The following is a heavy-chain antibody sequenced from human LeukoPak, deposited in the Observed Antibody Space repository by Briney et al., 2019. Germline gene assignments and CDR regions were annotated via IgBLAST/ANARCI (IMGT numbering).Heavy chain of an antibody. CDR2: INHSGST. D-gene: IGHD6-19*01. V-gene: IGHV4-34*01. Sequence: SETLSLTCAVYGGSFSGYYWSWIRQPPGKGLEWIGEINHSGSTNYNPSLKSRVTISADTSKNQFSLKLSSVTAADTAVYYCARGLHSSGWYVWFDPWGQGTLVTVSS. CDR1: GGSFSGYY. CDR3: ARGLHSSGWYVWFDP. J-gene: IGHJ5*02.